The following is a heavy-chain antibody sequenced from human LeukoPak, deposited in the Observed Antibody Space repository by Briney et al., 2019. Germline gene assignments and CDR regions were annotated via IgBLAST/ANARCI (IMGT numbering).Heavy chain of an antibody. CDR2: ISSSSSYI. CDR1: GFTFSSYS. J-gene: IGHJ5*02. D-gene: IGHD3-3*01. Sequence: GGSLRLSCAASGFTFSSYSMNWVRQAPGKGLEWVSSISSSSSYIYYADSVKGRFTISRDNAKNSLYLQMNSLRAEDTAVYYCARDLWSGDFWSGYPGGWFDPWGQGTLVTVSS. V-gene: IGHV3-21*01. CDR3: ARDLWSGDFWSGYPGGWFDP.